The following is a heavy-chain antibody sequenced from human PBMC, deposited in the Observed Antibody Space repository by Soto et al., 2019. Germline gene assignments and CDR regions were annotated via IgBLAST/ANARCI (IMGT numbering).Heavy chain of an antibody. CDR1: GGSFSGYY. CDR3: ARGHYDYVLGY. Sequence: QVQLQQWGAGLLKPSETLSLTCAVYGGSFSGYYWSWIRQPPGKGLEWIGEINHSGSTNYNPSLKSRVTISVDTSKNQFSLKLSSVTAADTAVYYCARGHYDYVLGYWGQGTLVTVSS. V-gene: IGHV4-34*01. D-gene: IGHD3-16*01. J-gene: IGHJ4*02. CDR2: INHSGST.